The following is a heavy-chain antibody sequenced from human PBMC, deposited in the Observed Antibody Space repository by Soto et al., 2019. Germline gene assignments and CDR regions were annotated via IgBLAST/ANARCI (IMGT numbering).Heavy chain of an antibody. D-gene: IGHD6-19*01. CDR3: ATWAVAGLILAS. J-gene: IGHJ5*02. CDR2: FDPEDGET. V-gene: IGHV1-24*01. CDR1: GYTFTSHY. Sequence: GTSAKLSCKAFGYTFTSHYLHSLQQAPGKGLEWMGGFDPEDGETIYAQKFQGRVTMTEDTSTDTAYMELSSLRSEDTAVYYCATWAVAGLILASWGKAILVSVS.